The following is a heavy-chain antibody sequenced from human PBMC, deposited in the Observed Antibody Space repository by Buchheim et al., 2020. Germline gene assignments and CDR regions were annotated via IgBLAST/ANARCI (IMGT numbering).Heavy chain of an antibody. D-gene: IGHD6-6*01. CDR2: IYYSGST. V-gene: IGHV4-39*01. CDR1: GGSISSSSYY. J-gene: IGHJ4*02. CDR3: ARHWPWSSPNHY. Sequence: QLQLQESGPGLVKPSETLSLTCTVSGGSISSSSYYWGWIRQPPGKWLEWIGSIYYSGSTYYNPSLKSRVTISVDTSKNQFSLKLSSGTAADTAVYYCARHWPWSSPNHYWGQGTL.